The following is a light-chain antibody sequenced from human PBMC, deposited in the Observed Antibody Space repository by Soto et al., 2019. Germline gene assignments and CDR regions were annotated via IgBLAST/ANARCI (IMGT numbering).Light chain of an antibody. CDR2: DVS. CDR3: SSYTPSSTHVV. CDR1: SSDVGSYNY. Sequence: QSVLTQPASVSGSPGQSITISCTGTSSDVGSYNYVSWYQQYPGKAPKLMIYDVSNRPSGVSYRFSGSKYGNTASLTISGLQDEDEADYYCSSYTPSSTHVVFGGGTKLTVL. J-gene: IGLJ2*01. V-gene: IGLV2-14*01.